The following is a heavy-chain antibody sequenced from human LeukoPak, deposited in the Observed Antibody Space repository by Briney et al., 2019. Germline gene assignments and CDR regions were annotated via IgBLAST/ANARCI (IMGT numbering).Heavy chain of an antibody. V-gene: IGHV4-39*07. CDR3: ARDAGRGQNYYYYYMNV. D-gene: IGHD3/OR15-3a*01. CDR1: GASISGSSYY. Sequence: SETLSPTCAVSGASISGSSYYWGWIRQPPGKGLEWIGSVYYSGSTEYNPSLKSRVTISVDTSKNQFSLKLSSVTAADTAVYYCARDAGRGQNYYYYYMNVWGKGTTVTVSS. CDR2: VYYSGST. J-gene: IGHJ6*03.